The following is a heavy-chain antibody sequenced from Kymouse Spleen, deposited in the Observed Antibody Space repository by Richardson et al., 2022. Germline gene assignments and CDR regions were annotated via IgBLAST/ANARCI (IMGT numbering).Heavy chain of an antibody. CDR1: GFTFSSYG. V-gene: IGHV3-30*18. J-gene: IGHJ6*02. D-gene: IGHD3-9*01. Sequence: QVQLVESGGGVVQPGRSLRLSCAASGFTFSSYGMHWVRQAPGKGLEWVAVISYDGSNKYYADSVKGRFTISRDNSKNTLYLQMNSLRAEDTAVYYCAKDRGYDILTGMKYYYYGMDVWGQGTTVTVSS. CDR3: AKDRGYDILTGMKYYYYGMDV. CDR2: ISYDGSNK.